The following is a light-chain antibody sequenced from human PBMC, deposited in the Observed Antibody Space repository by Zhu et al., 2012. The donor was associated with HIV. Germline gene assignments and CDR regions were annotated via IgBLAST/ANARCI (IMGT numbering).Light chain of an antibody. V-gene: IGKV1-5*03. Sequence: DIQMTQSPSTLSASVGDRVTITCRASQSIDSWLAWYQQKPRKPPKLLIYKASNLESGIPSRFGGSGSGTEFTLTISSLQPDDFATYYCQQYNTYWTFGQGTKVEIK. CDR3: QQYNTYWT. CDR2: KAS. CDR1: QSIDSW. J-gene: IGKJ1*01.